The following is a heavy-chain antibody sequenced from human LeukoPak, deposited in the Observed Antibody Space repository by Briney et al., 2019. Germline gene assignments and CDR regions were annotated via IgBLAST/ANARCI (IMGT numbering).Heavy chain of an antibody. CDR3: ARDRSYSSGWYDLGY. D-gene: IGHD6-19*01. J-gene: IGHJ4*02. Sequence: PGGSLRLSCAASGFTFSDYGMHWVRQAPGKGLEWVALIWFDGRNRKYADSVKGRFTISRDKSNNTLYLQTNSLRDEDTAVYYCARDRSYSSGWYDLGYWGQGTLVTVSS. V-gene: IGHV3-33*01. CDR1: GFTFSDYG. CDR2: IWFDGRNR.